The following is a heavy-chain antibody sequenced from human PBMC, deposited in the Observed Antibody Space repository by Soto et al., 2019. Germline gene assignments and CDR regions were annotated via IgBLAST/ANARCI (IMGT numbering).Heavy chain of an antibody. Sequence: EVQLVESGGGLVQPGGSLSLSCAASGFTFSSYAMHWVRQAPGNVLEYVSAISSNGGSTYYANSVKGRFTISRDNSKNTLYLQMGSLRAEDMAVYYCARGYCSSTSCPQPIDYWGQGTLVTVSS. D-gene: IGHD2-2*01. CDR2: ISSNGGST. J-gene: IGHJ4*02. V-gene: IGHV3-64*01. CDR3: ARGYCSSTSCPQPIDY. CDR1: GFTFSSYA.